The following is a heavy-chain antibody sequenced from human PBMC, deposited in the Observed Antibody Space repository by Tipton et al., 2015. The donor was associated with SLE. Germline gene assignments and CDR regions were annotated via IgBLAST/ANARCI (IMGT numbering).Heavy chain of an antibody. J-gene: IGHJ2*01. V-gene: IGHV4-59*08. CDR2: IYYSGST. CDR1: GGSFSGYY. D-gene: IGHD2/OR15-2a*01. CDR3: ARFSPPDL. Sequence: TLSLTCDVYGGSFSGYYWSWIRQPPGKGLEWIGYIYYSGSTNYNPSLKSRATISLDTSKKQFSPRLTSVTAADTAVYYCARFSPPDLWGRGTLVTVSS.